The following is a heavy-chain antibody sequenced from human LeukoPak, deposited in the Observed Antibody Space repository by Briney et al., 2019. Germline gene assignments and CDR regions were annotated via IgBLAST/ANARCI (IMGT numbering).Heavy chain of an antibody. CDR2: IIGDGSST. D-gene: IGHD3-3*01. CDR1: GFTFSSCW. V-gene: IGHV3-74*01. J-gene: IGHJ5*02. CDR3: ARGGSGNYYTT. Sequence: GGSLRLSCAASGFTFSSCWMFWVRQAPGKGLLWVSRIIGDGSSTSYAESVKGRFTISRDNAKNTLYLQMNSLRAEDTAVYYCARGGSGNYYTTWGQGTLVTVSS.